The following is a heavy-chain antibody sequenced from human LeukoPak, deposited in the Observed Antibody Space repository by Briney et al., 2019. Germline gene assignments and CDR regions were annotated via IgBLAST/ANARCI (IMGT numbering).Heavy chain of an antibody. D-gene: IGHD6-6*01. CDR1: GGTFSSYA. CDR3: ARDRPSWPFDP. J-gene: IGHJ5*02. V-gene: IGHV1-69*05. Sequence: ASVKVSCKASGGTFSSYAISWVRQAPGQGLEWMGRIIPIFGTANYAQKFQGRVTITTDESTSTAYMELSSLRSEDSAVYYCARDRPSWPFDPWGQGTLVTVSS. CDR2: IIPIFGTA.